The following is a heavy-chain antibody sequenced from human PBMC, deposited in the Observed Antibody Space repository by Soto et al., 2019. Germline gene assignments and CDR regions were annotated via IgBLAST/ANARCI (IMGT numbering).Heavy chain of an antibody. Sequence: GGSLRLSCAASGFTFDDYTMHWARQAPGKGLEWVSFISWDGGSTYYADSVKGRFTISRDNSKNSLYLQMNSLRTEDTALYYCAKDIFLATITWRGVFYICGQGTMVTVSS. V-gene: IGHV3-43*01. CDR3: AKDIFLATITWRGVFYI. CDR2: ISWDGGST. J-gene: IGHJ3*02. D-gene: IGHD5-12*01. CDR1: GFTFDDYT.